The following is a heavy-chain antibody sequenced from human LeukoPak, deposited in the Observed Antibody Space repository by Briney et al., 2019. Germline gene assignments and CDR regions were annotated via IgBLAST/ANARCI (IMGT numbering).Heavy chain of an antibody. J-gene: IGHJ4*02. D-gene: IGHD2-21*02. CDR2: SNHGGST. V-gene: IGHV4-34*01. CDR1: GGSLSGYY. CDR3: ARHAVGTGFDY. Sequence: SETLSLTCTFYGGSLSGYYWSWIRQPPGKGLEWIGESNHGGSTNYNPSLKSRVIISADMSKNQFSLKLSSVTAVDTAVYYCARHAVGTGFDYWGQGTLVTVSS.